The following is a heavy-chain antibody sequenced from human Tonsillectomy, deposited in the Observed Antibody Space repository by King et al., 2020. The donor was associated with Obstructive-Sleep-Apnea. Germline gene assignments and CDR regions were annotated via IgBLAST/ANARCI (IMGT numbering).Heavy chain of an antibody. CDR3: ATTTLHYYGSGTYGLDV. V-gene: IGHV4-39*07. D-gene: IGHD3-10*01. J-gene: IGHJ6*02. Sequence: LQLQESGPGLVKPSETLSLTCTVSGGSISSSSYYWGWIRQPPGKGLEWIGSIYYSGSTYYNPSLKSRVTISVDTSKNQFSLKLSSVTAADTAVYYCATTTLHYYGSGTYGLDVWGQGTTVTVSS. CDR2: IYYSGST. CDR1: GGSISSSSYY.